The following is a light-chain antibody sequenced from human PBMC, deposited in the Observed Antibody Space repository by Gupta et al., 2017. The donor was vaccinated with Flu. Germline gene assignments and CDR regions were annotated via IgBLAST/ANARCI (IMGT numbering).Light chain of an antibody. CDR2: EVS. CDR3: SANTISNSWV. CDR1: SSDIGGYNF. V-gene: IGLV2-14*01. J-gene: IGLJ3*02. Sequence: WSAISWSEASSDIGGYNFTNCYQQSTGRAAELMIYEVSTRPAGIASGFSDSRAGNTAALTVSGRKDEEEAEYYCSANTISNSWVFGGGTKLTVL.